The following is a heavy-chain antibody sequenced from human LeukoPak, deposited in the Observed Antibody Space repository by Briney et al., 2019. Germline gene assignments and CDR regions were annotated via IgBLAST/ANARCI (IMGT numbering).Heavy chain of an antibody. J-gene: IGHJ6*02. V-gene: IGHV4-34*01. CDR3: ARVGRAITFGGVGYYYGMDV. CDR2: INHSGST. CDR1: GGSFSGYY. D-gene: IGHD3-16*01. Sequence: SETLSLTCAVYGGSFSGYYRSWIRQPPGKGLEWIGEINHSGSTNYNPSLKSRVTISVDASKNQFSLKLSSVTAADTALYYCARVGRAITFGGVGYYYGMDVWGQGTTVTVSS.